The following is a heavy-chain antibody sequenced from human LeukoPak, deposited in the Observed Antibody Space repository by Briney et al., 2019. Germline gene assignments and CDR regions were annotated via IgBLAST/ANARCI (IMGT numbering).Heavy chain of an antibody. CDR3: ARGPHYHDSSGYSPSYSYAMDV. D-gene: IGHD3-22*01. J-gene: IGHJ6*02. CDR1: GGSISSYY. V-gene: IGHV4-59*01. Sequence: SETLSLTCTVSGGSISSYYWSWIRQPPGKGLEWIGYIYYSGSTNYNPSLRSRVTISVDTSKNRFSLDLRSVTAADTAVYYCARGPHYHDSSGYSPSYSYAMDVWGQGTTVTVSS. CDR2: IYYSGST.